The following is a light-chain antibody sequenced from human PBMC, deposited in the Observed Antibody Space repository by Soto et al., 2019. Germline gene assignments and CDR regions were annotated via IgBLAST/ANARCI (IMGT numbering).Light chain of an antibody. V-gene: IGKV1-39*01. CDR3: QQSYSTPWT. CDR2: AAS. CDR1: QRISTY. J-gene: IGKJ1*01. Sequence: DIRMTQSPSSLSASVGDRVTITCRASQRISTYLNWYQQKPGKAPKLLIYAASSLQSGVPSRFSGSGSGADFTLTISSLQPEDFATYLCQQSYSTPWTFGQGTKVDIK.